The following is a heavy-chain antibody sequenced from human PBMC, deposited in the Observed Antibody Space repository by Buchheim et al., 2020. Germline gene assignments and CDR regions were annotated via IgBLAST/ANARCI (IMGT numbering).Heavy chain of an antibody. J-gene: IGHJ1*01. CDR3: ARRFRSIAVAGTEYFQH. CDR2: IIPILGIA. D-gene: IGHD6-19*01. CDR1: GGTFSSYT. Sequence: QVQLVQSGAEVKKPGSSVKVSCKASGGTFSSYTISWVRQAPGQGLEWMGRIIPILGIANYAQKFQGRVTITADKSTSTAYMELSSLRSEDTAVYYCARRFRSIAVAGTEYFQHWGQGTL. V-gene: IGHV1-69*02.